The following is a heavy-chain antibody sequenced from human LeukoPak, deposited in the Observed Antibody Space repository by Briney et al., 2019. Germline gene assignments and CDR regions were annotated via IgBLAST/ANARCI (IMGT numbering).Heavy chain of an antibody. D-gene: IGHD3-10*01. CDR1: GFTFSSYD. V-gene: IGHV3-30*02. J-gene: IGHJ6*03. Sequence: GGSLRLSCAASGFTFSSYDMYWVRQAPGKGLDWVAFVRYDGSQKYYADSVKGRFTISRDNSKNTLYLQMNSLKGDDTAVYYCAKDSAFYYIDVWGKGTTVIISS. CDR3: AKDSAFYYIDV. CDR2: VRYDGSQK.